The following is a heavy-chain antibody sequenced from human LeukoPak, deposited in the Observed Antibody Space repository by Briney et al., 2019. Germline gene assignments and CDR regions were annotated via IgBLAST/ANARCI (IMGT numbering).Heavy chain of an antibody. Sequence: PGGSLRLSCVASGFTFSNYWLTWVRQAPGKGLEWVANIKHDGSDQYYADSVKGRFTISRDNSKNTLYLQMNSLRAEDTAVYYCARGDEGVVITPLDYWGQGTLVTVSS. J-gene: IGHJ4*02. D-gene: IGHD3-3*01. V-gene: IGHV3-7*01. CDR2: IKHDGSDQ. CDR1: GFTFSNYW. CDR3: ARGDEGVVITPLDY.